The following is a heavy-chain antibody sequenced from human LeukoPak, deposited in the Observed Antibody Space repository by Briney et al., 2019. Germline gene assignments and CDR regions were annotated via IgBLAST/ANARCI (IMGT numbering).Heavy chain of an antibody. CDR3: ARRRGIAVAGNAFDI. D-gene: IGHD6-19*01. V-gene: IGHV3-21*01. CDR1: GFTFSSYS. Sequence: GGSLRLSCAASGFTFSSYSMNWVRQAPGKGLEWVSSISSSSSYIYYADSVKGRFTISRDNAENSLYLQMNSLRAEDTAVYYCARRRGIAVAGNAFDIWGQGTMVTVSS. CDR2: ISSSSSYI. J-gene: IGHJ3*02.